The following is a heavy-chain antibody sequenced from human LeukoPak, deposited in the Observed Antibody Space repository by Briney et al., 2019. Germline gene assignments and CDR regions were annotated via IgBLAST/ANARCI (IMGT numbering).Heavy chain of an antibody. CDR3: TTWGCSSTSCPFNY. CDR1: GFTCSDYW. Sequence: PGGSLRLSCAASGFTCSDYWMSWVRQAPGKGLEWVGRIKSKTDGGTTDYAAPVKGRFTISRDDSKNTLYLQMNSLKTEDTAVYYCTTWGCSSTSCPFNYWGQGTLVTVSS. D-gene: IGHD2-2*01. V-gene: IGHV3-15*01. J-gene: IGHJ4*02. CDR2: IKSKTDGGTT.